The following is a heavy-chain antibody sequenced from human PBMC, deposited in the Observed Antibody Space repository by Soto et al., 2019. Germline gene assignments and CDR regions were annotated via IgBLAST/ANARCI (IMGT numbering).Heavy chain of an antibody. CDR3: ARTSGSGSDNYYYYYMDV. Sequence: ASVKVSCKASGYTFTGYYMHWVRQAPGQGLEWKGWINPNSGGANYAQKFQGWVTMTRDTSISTAYMELSRLRSDDTAVYYCARTSGSGSDNYYYYYMDVWGKGTTVTVSS. V-gene: IGHV1-2*04. CDR1: GYTFTGYY. D-gene: IGHD3-10*01. J-gene: IGHJ6*03. CDR2: INPNSGGA.